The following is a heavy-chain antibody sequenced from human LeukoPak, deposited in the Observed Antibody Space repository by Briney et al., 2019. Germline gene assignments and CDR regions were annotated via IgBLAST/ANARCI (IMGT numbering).Heavy chain of an antibody. CDR1: GFTFSSYG. V-gene: IGHV3-33*05. D-gene: IGHD3-10*01. CDR2: ISYDGSNK. Sequence: GGSLRLSCAASGFTFSSYGMHWVRQAPGKGLEWVAVISYDGSNKYYADSVKGRFTISRDNAKNTLYVQMNSLRAEDTAVYYCARGYGMDVWGQGTTVTVSS. J-gene: IGHJ6*02. CDR3: ARGYGMDV.